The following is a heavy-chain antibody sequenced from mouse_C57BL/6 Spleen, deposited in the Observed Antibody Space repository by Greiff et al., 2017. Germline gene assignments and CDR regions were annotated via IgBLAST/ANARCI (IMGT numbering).Heavy chain of an antibody. J-gene: IGHJ2*01. CDR2: INPNNGGT. CDR1: GYTFTDYY. CDR3: ARDWIITTVVESPFDY. D-gene: IGHD1-1*01. Sequence: EVQRVESGPELVKPGASVKISCKASGYTFTDYYMNWVKQSHGKSLEWIGDINPNNGGTSYNQKFKGKATLTVDKSSSTAYMELRSLTSEDSAVYYCARDWIITTVVESPFDYWGQGTTLTVSS. V-gene: IGHV1-26*01.